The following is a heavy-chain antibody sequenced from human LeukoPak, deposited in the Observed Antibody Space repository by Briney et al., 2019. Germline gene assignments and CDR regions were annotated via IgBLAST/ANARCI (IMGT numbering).Heavy chain of an antibody. CDR2: IRYDGSNK. J-gene: IGHJ3*02. Sequence: PGGSLRLSCAASGFTFSSYGMHWVRQAPGKGLEWVAFIRYDGSNKYYADSVKGRFTISRDNSKNTLYLQMNSLRAEDTAVYYCAKDKYCSGGSCYSGIEDAFDIWGQGTMVTVSS. CDR1: GFTFSSYG. D-gene: IGHD2-15*01. V-gene: IGHV3-30*02. CDR3: AKDKYCSGGSCYSGIEDAFDI.